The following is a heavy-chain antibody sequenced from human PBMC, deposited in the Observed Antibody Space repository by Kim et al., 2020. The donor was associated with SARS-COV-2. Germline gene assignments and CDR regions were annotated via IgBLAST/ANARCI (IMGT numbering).Heavy chain of an antibody. CDR1: GGSISSGGYY. Sequence: SETLSLTCTVSGGSISSGGYYWSWIRQHPGKGLEWIGYIYYSGSTYYNPSLKSRVTISVDTSKNQFSLKLSSVTAADTAVYYCARARGGTMIVVVIGAFDIWGQGTMVTFSS. D-gene: IGHD3-22*01. V-gene: IGHV4-31*03. J-gene: IGHJ3*02. CDR3: ARARGGTMIVVVIGAFDI. CDR2: IYYSGST.